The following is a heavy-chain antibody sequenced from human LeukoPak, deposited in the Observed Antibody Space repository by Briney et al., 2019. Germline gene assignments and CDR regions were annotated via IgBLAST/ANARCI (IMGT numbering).Heavy chain of an antibody. V-gene: IGHV4-38-2*02. J-gene: IGHJ4*02. Sequence: SETLSLTCTVSGFSFYLYYYWAWLCQAPGRGLEWIGTVLQGGRTFYNASLESRVTISQDMSNNRFFLNLTAMTAADTALYFCARVVNVPKFIDSWGQGTLVTVSS. CDR1: GFSFYLYYY. D-gene: IGHD3-10*02. CDR2: VLQGGRT. CDR3: ARVVNVPKFIDS.